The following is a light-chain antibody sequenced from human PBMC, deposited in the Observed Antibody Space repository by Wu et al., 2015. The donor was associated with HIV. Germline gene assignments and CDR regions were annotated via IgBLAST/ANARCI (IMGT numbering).Light chain of an antibody. Sequence: AIQMTQSPSSLSASVGDRVTMTCRASQGIRNDLGWYQQKPGQAPKVLIYAASSLQSGVPARFSGSGSGTHFTPTISSLQPEDFATYYCLQVYNYPWTFGQGTKVE. CDR2: AAS. CDR1: QGIRND. J-gene: IGKJ1*01. CDR3: LQVYNYPWT. V-gene: IGKV1-6*01.